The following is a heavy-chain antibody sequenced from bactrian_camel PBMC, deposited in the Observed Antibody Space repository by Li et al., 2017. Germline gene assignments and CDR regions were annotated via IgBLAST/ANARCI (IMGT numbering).Heavy chain of an antibody. Sequence: DVQLVESGGGPVQAGGSLRLSCVTSGYTAGRYCMGWFRQAPGKEREGVAGFDVGRRTPYYVDSVKGRFTISLDDAKSTVYLQMSSLKPEDTGTYYCGYTSMALCAAQTWVRAPESHRPYWGQGTQVTVS. CDR2: FDVGRRTP. CDR1: GYTAGRYC. CDR3: GYTSMALCAAQTWVRAPESHRPY. V-gene: IGHV3S31*01. D-gene: IGHD1*01. J-gene: IGHJ4*01.